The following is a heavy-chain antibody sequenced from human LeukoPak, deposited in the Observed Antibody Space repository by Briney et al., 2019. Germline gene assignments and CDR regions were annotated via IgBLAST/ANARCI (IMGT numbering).Heavy chain of an antibody. CDR1: GGSISSYY. CDR2: INHSGST. D-gene: IGHD1-7*01. CDR3: AGGQRGWNYARYYHSAIDV. J-gene: IGHJ6*02. Sequence: SETLSLTCTVSGGSISSYYWSWIRQPPGKGLEWIGEINHSGSTNYNPSLKSRVTISVDTSKNQFSLKLSSMTASDTAVYYSAGGQRGWNYARYYHSAIDVWGQGPTLTVSS. V-gene: IGHV4-34*01.